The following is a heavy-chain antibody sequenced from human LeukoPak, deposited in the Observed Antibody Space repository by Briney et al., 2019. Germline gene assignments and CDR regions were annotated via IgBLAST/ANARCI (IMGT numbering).Heavy chain of an antibody. D-gene: IGHD3-22*01. CDR3: ARESRTMIVVDDAFDI. J-gene: IGHJ3*02. CDR1: GFTFSAYT. CDR2: ISSSSIYI. V-gene: IGHV3-21*01. Sequence: GGSLRLSCAASGFTFSAYTMNWVRQAPGKGLEWVSSISSSSIYIYYADSVKGRFTISRDNAKNSLYLQMNNPRAEDTAVYYCARESRTMIVVDDAFDIWGQGTMVTVSS.